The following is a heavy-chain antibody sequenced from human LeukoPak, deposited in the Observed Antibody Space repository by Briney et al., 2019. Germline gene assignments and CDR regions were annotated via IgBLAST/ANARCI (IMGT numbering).Heavy chain of an antibody. D-gene: IGHD6-19*01. CDR1: GFTFNDYA. J-gene: IGHJ4*02. CDR2: ISWNSGSI. Sequence: GRSLRLSCAASGFTFNDYAMHWVRQAPGKGLEWVSGISWNSGSIGYADSVKGRFTISRGNAKNSLYLQRNSLRAEDTALYYCAKVVWRVAVARSFDYWGQGTLVTVSS. CDR3: AKVVWRVAVARSFDY. V-gene: IGHV3-9*01.